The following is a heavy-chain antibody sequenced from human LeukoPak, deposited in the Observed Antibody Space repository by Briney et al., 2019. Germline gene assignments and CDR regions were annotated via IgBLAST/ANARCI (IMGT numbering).Heavy chain of an antibody. CDR3: AKDGGEYYDILTGYYPRLYYMDI. Sequence: GGSLRLSCVASGFTFSTYGMSWVRQAPGKGLEWVSAISGSGGSTYYADSVKGRFTISRDNSKNTLYLQMNSLRAEDTAVYYCAKDGGEYYDILTGYYPRLYYMDIWGKGTTVTISS. CDR1: GFTFSTYG. J-gene: IGHJ6*03. D-gene: IGHD3-9*01. V-gene: IGHV3-23*01. CDR2: ISGSGGST.